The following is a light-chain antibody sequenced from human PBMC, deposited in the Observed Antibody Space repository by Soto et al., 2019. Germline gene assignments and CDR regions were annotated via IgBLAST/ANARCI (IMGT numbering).Light chain of an antibody. CDR1: SSNIGSNY. CDR2: RNN. CDR3: AAWDDSLSGRYV. Sequence: QSVLTQPPSASGTPGQRVTISCSGSSSNIGSNYVYWYQQLPGTAPKLLIYRNNQRPSGVPDRFSGSKSGTSASLAISGLGCEDEADYYCAAWDDSLSGRYVFGTGTKLTVL. V-gene: IGLV1-47*01. J-gene: IGLJ1*01.